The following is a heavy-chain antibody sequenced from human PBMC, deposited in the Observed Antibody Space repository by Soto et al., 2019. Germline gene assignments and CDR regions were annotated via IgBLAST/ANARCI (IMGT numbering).Heavy chain of an antibody. V-gene: IGHV3-23*01. CDR3: ASPSSGLARCSSDY. CDR1: GFTFSSYG. CDR2: ISGTGGST. J-gene: IGHJ4*02. Sequence: PWGSLRLSCVVSGFTFSSYGMNWVRQAPGEGLEWVSAISGTGGSTYYADSVKGRFTISRDNSKNTLYLQMNSLRAEGTAVYYCASPSSGLARCSSDYWGQGNLVTVSS. D-gene: IGHD2-21*01.